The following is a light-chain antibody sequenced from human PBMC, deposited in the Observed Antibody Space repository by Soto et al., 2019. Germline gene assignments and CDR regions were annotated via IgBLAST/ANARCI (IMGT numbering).Light chain of an antibody. V-gene: IGLV2-8*01. Sequence: QSALTQPPSASGSPGPSVTISCTGTSSDVGGYNYVYWYQQNPGKVPKLMIYEGNKRPSGVPDRFSGSKSGNTASLTVSGLQAEDEADYYCTSYAGGNNVFGTGTKLTVL. CDR3: TSYAGGNNV. J-gene: IGLJ1*01. CDR2: EGN. CDR1: SSDVGGYNY.